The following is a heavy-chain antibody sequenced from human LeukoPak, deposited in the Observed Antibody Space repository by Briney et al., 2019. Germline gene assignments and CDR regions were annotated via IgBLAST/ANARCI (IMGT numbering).Heavy chain of an antibody. CDR1: GYTFTGYY. J-gene: IGHJ4*02. Sequence: ASVKVSCKASGYTFTGYYMHWVRQAPGQGLEWMGWINPNSGGTNYAQKFQGRVTMTRDTSISTAYMELSRLRSDDTAVYYCARLCGGGSCYSDWGQGTLVTVSS. D-gene: IGHD2-15*01. CDR2: INPNSGGT. V-gene: IGHV1-2*02. CDR3: ARLCGGGSCYSD.